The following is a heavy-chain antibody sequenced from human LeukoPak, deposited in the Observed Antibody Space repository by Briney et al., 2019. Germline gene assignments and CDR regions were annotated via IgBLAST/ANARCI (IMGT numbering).Heavy chain of an antibody. D-gene: IGHD5-12*01. CDR3: AKVVGYDLDY. CDR1: GFTFSTSA. V-gene: IGHV3-23*01. CDR2: ISGSGVT. J-gene: IGHJ4*02. Sequence: GGSLRLSCAASGFTFSTSAMTWVRQAPGKGLEWVSGISGSGVTDYADFVKGRFTISRDNSKNTLYLQINSLRAEDTAVYYCAKVVGYDLDYWGQGTLVTVSS.